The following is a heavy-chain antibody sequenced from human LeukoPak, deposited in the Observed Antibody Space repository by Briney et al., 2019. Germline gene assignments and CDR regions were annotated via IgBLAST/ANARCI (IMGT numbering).Heavy chain of an antibody. CDR3: ARDTHD. Sequence: PPGGSLRLSCAASGFTFSSYAMHWVRQAPGKGLEWVAVISYDGSNKYYADSVKGRFTISRDNSKNTPYLQMNSLRAEDTAVYYCARDTHDWGQGTLVTVSS. V-gene: IGHV3-30-3*01. CDR2: ISYDGSNK. CDR1: GFTFSSYA. J-gene: IGHJ4*02.